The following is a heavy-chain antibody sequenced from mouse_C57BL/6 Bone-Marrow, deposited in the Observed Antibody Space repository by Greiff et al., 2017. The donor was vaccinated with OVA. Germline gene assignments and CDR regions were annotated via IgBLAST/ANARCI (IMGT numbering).Heavy chain of an antibody. Sequence: QVQLQQSGAELVKPGASVKLSCKASGYTFTEYTIHWVKQRSGQGLEWIGWFYPGSGSIKYNEKFKDKATLTADKSSSTVYMVLSRLTSEDSAVYFCARHEVAYYSNYVAWFAYWGQGTLVTVSA. J-gene: IGHJ3*01. CDR3: ARHEVAYYSNYVAWFAY. CDR2: FYPGSGSI. V-gene: IGHV1-62-2*01. D-gene: IGHD2-5*01. CDR1: GYTFTEYT.